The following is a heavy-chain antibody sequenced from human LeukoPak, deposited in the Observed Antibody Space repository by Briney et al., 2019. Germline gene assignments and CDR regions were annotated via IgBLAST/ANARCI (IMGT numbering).Heavy chain of an antibody. CDR2: ISHTGSTM. Sequence: GGSLRLSCAASGFRFSSYSMNWVRQAPGKGLEWVSYISHTGSTMSYADSVKGRFTISRDNAKNSLFLQMNSLRPEDTALYYCIKDIKAGGLDYWGQGTLVTVSS. D-gene: IGHD5-12*01. J-gene: IGHJ4*02. CDR3: IKDIKAGGLDY. V-gene: IGHV3-48*04. CDR1: GFRFSSYS.